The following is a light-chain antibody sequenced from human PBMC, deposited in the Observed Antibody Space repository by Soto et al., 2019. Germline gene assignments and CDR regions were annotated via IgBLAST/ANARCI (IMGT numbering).Light chain of an antibody. CDR3: QQYNNWPPWT. J-gene: IGKJ1*01. Sequence: EIVMTQSPATLSVSPGERATLSCRASQSVSSNLAWYQHKPGQAPRLLTYGASTRATSIPARFSGSGSGTEFTPAISSLQSEDFAVYYCQQYNNWPPWTFGQGTKVEIK. CDR2: GAS. CDR1: QSVSSN. V-gene: IGKV3-15*01.